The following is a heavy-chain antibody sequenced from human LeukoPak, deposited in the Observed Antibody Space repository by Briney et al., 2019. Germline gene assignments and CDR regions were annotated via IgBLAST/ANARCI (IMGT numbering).Heavy chain of an antibody. CDR2: IHYDGGNE. Sequence: GGSLRLSCAAPGFTFSTYGMHWVRQAPGKGLEWVAFIHYDGGNEYNGDSVKGRFTISRDNSKNTLYLQMNSLRPEDTAVYYCARGLPSSTRTYNWFDPWGPGTLVTVSS. CDR3: ARGLPSSTRTYNWFDP. V-gene: IGHV3-30*02. J-gene: IGHJ5*02. D-gene: IGHD2-2*01. CDR1: GFTFSTYG.